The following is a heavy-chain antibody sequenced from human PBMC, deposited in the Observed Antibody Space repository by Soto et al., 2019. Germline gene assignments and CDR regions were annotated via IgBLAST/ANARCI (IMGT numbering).Heavy chain of an antibody. CDR3: ARSPMVRGITWFDP. J-gene: IGHJ5*02. V-gene: IGHV4-30-4*01. CDR1: CGSIISGDYY. Sequence: SETLSLTCTFSCGSIISGDYYWSWIRQPPGKGLEWIGYIHYRGSTHYNPSLKSRVTMSTDTSKNEFSLKLSSVTAADTAVYYCARSPMVRGITWFDPWGQGTLVTVSS. CDR2: IHYRGST. D-gene: IGHD3-10*01.